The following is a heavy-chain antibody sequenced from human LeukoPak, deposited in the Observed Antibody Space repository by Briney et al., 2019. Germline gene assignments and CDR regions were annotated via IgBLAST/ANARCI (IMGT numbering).Heavy chain of an antibody. CDR3: ARTRITASGLGDY. J-gene: IGHJ4*02. Sequence: VASVKVSCKASGYTFTAYYIHWVRQAPGQGLEWMGWINPSSGGTKYAQTFQGRVTMTSDTSISTAYMELSRLRSDDTAVFYCARTRITASGLGDYWGQGTLVTVSS. D-gene: IGHD3-16*01. CDR2: INPSSGGT. CDR1: GYTFTAYY. V-gene: IGHV1-2*02.